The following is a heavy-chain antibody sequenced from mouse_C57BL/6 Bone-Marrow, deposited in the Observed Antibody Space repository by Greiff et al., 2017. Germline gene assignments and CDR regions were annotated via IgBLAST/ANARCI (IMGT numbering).Heavy chain of an antibody. V-gene: IGHV1-4*01. Sequence: VQGVESGAELARPGASVKMSCKASGYTFTSYTMHWVKQRPGQGLEWIGYINPSSGYTKYNQKFKDKATLTADKSSSTAYMQLSSLTSEDSAVYYCARTTTVVPYYFDYWGQGTTLTVSS. CDR1: GYTFTSYT. CDR2: INPSSGYT. D-gene: IGHD1-1*01. J-gene: IGHJ2*01. CDR3: ARTTTVVPYYFDY.